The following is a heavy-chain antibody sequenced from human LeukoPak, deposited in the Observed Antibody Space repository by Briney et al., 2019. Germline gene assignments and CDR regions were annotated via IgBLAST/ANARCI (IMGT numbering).Heavy chain of an antibody. J-gene: IGHJ4*02. CDR1: GFSLSTSGVG. D-gene: IGHD1-26*01. CDR2: IYWNDDK. CDR3: AHTRGVGATFGDPTVFDY. V-gene: IGHV2-5*01. Sequence: SGPTLVKPTQTLTLTCTFSGFSLSTSGVGVGWIRQPPGKALEWLALIYWNDDKRYSPSLKSRLTITKDTSKNQVVLTMTNMDPVDTATYYCAHTRGVGATFGDPTVFDYWGQGTLVTVSS.